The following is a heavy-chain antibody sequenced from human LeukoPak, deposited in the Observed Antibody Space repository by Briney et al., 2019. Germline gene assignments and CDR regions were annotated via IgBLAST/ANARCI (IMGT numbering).Heavy chain of an antibody. CDR1: GYTFTGYY. CDR2: INPNSGGT. D-gene: IGHD3-3*01. V-gene: IGHV1-2*02. CDR3: ASTLLEWSYWANWFDP. J-gene: IGHJ5*02. Sequence: ASVKVSCKASGYTFTGYYMHLVRQAPGQGLEWMGWINPNSGGTNYAQKFQGRVTMTRDTSISTAYMELSRLRSDDTAVYYCASTLLEWSYWANWFDPWGQGTLVTVSS.